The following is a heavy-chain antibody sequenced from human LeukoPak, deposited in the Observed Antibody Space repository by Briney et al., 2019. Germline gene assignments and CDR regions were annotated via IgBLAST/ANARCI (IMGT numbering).Heavy chain of an antibody. Sequence: PGGSLRLSCAASGFTFSSYVMNWVRRAPGKGLEWVSGISISYSRTYYADSVKGRFTISRDNSRNTLYLQMNSLRAEDTAIHYCAKVSGQVEDWGQGTLVTVTS. V-gene: IGHV3-23*01. D-gene: IGHD6-19*01. CDR3: AKVSGQVED. CDR2: ISISYSRT. J-gene: IGHJ4*02. CDR1: GFTFSSYV.